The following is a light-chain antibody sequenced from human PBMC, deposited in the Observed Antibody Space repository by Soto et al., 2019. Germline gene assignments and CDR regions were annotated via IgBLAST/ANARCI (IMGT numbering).Light chain of an antibody. CDR3: SSYTSSSTYV. V-gene: IGLV2-14*01. J-gene: IGLJ1*01. Sequence: QSALTQPASVSGSPGQSITISCTGTSSDVGGYNYVSWYQQHPGKDPKLMIDEVSNRPSGGSNRFSGSKYGNTASLTISGLQAEDEADYYFSSYTSSSTYVFGTGTKLTV. CDR1: SSDVGGYNY. CDR2: EVS.